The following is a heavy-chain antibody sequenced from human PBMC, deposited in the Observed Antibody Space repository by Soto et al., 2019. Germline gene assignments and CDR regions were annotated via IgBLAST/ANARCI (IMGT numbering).Heavy chain of an antibody. CDR2: MSGSSSTT. J-gene: IGHJ4*02. D-gene: IGHD1-7*01. CDR3: AKNQERELPRVIDF. Sequence: GGSLRLSCATSGLTFSNYAMSWVRQAPGGGLEWVSSMSGSSSTTYYADSVRGRFTISRDRSKNTLYLQMSSLRAEDTALYYCAKNQERELPRVIDFWRQGTLVTVSS. CDR1: GLTFSNYA. V-gene: IGHV3-23*01.